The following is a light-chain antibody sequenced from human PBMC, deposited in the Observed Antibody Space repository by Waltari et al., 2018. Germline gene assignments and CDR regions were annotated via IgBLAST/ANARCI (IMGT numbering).Light chain of an antibody. Sequence: DIQMTQSPSSLSASVGDTVTITCRASQGIRNDLNWYQQTAGKAPKRLIFAASLLQSGVPRRFSGNASGTEFTLTISSLQPEEFATYYCLQHNTYPPTFGPGTKLDIK. J-gene: IGKJ1*01. CDR2: AAS. CDR3: LQHNTYPPT. V-gene: IGKV1-17*01. CDR1: QGIRND.